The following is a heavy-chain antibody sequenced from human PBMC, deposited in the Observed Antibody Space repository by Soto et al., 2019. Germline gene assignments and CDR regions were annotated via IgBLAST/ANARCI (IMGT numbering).Heavy chain of an antibody. V-gene: IGHV4-34*01. D-gene: IGHD6-13*01. CDR3: ARGWYRLYYYYMDV. J-gene: IGHJ6*03. CDR1: GGSFSGYY. CDR2: INHSGST. Sequence: ASETLSLTCAVYGGSFSGYYWSWIRQPPGKGLEWIGEINHSGSTNYNPSLKSRVTISVDTSKNQFSLKLSSVTAADTAVYYCARGWYRLYYYYMDVWGKGTTVTVSS.